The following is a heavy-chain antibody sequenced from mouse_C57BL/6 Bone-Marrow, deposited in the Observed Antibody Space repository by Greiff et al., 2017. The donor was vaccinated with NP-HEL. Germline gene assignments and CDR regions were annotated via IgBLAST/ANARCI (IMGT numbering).Heavy chain of an antibody. CDR2: IDPANGNT. CDR1: GFNIKNTY. CDR3: ASVGPRFAY. V-gene: IGHV14-3*01. J-gene: IGHJ3*01. Sequence: VQLQQSVAELVRPGASVKLSCTASGFNIKNTYMHRVKQRPEQGLEWIGRIDPANGNTKYATKFQGKATITADTSSNTAYLQLSSLTSEDTAIYYCASVGPRFAYWGQGTLVTVSA.